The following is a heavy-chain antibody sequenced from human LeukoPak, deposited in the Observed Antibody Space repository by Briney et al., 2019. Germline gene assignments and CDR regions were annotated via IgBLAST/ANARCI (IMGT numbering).Heavy chain of an antibody. CDR1: GGTFSSYA. D-gene: IGHD3-22*01. J-gene: IGHJ4*02. Sequence: SVKVSCKASGGTFSSYAISWVRQAPGQGLEWMGGIIPIFGTANYAQKFQSRVTITADESTNTAYMELSSLRSEDTAVYYCARGVPTANYYDSSGYPHYCFDYWGQGTLVTVSS. CDR3: ARGVPTANYYDSSGYPHYCFDY. CDR2: IIPIFGTA. V-gene: IGHV1-69*13.